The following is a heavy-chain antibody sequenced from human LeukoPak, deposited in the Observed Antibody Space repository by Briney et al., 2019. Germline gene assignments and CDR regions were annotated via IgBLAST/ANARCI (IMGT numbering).Heavy chain of an antibody. Sequence: ASETLSLTCAVFGGSFRGYYWTWIRQPPGKGLEWIGYIYYSGSTKYNPSLKSRVTISVDTSKNQFSLKLSSVTAADTAVYYCARDIGPTTVTSNWFDPWGQGTLVIVSS. CDR3: ARDIGPTTVTSNWFDP. CDR1: GGSFRGYY. D-gene: IGHD4-17*01. J-gene: IGHJ5*02. CDR2: IYYSGST. V-gene: IGHV4-59*01.